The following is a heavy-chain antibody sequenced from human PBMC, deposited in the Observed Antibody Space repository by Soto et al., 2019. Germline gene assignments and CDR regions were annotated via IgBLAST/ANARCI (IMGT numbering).Heavy chain of an antibody. V-gene: IGHV1-2*02. Sequence: ASVKVSCKASGYTFTGYYMHWVRQAPGQGLEWMGWIDPNSGGTNYAQKFQGRVTMTRDTSISTAYMELSRLRSDDTAVYYCARPLLRRRDFDYWGQGTLVTVSS. CDR3: ARPLLRRRDFDY. J-gene: IGHJ4*02. CDR2: IDPNSGGT. CDR1: GYTFTGYY. D-gene: IGHD2-15*01.